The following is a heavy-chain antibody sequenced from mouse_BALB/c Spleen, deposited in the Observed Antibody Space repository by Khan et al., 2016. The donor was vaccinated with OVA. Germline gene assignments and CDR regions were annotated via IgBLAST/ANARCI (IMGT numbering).Heavy chain of an antibody. CDR1: GYTFSNYW. Sequence: VQLQQSGAELAKPGASVKMSCKASGYTFSNYWIHWVKQRPGQGLEWIGYINPSSGHTYYNQTFNDKATLTTDKSSSTAYMQLSSLTSEDSAVYYCARERIDYWGQGTTLTVSS. CDR2: INPSSGHT. CDR3: ARERIDY. V-gene: IGHV1-7*01. J-gene: IGHJ2*01.